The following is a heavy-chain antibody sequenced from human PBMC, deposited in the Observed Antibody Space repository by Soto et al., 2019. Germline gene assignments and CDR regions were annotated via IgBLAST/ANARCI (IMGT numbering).Heavy chain of an antibody. D-gene: IGHD5-12*01. J-gene: IGHJ4*02. V-gene: IGHV3-23*01. CDR2: ISGSGGST. CDR1: GFTFSSYA. Sequence: PGGSRRLSCAASGFTFSSYAMSWVRQAPGKGLEWVSAISGSGGSTYYADSVKGRFTISRDNSKNTLYLQMNSLRAEDTAVYYCAKDLSGWLQSEAFDYWGQGTLVTVSS. CDR3: AKDLSGWLQSEAFDY.